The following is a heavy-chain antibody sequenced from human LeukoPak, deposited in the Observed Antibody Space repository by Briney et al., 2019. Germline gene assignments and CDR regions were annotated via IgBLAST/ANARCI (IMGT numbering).Heavy chain of an antibody. V-gene: IGHV6-1*01. CDR2: TYYRSKWYN. CDR1: GDSVSSNSAA. Sequence: SQTLSLTCAISGDSVSSNSAAWNWIRQSPSRGLEWLGRTYYRSKWYNDYAVSVKSRVTINPDTSKNQFSLQLNSVTPEDTAVYYCARDLRQQLELRLNAFDIWGQGTMVTVSS. CDR3: ARDLRQQLELRLNAFDI. J-gene: IGHJ3*02. D-gene: IGHD6-13*01.